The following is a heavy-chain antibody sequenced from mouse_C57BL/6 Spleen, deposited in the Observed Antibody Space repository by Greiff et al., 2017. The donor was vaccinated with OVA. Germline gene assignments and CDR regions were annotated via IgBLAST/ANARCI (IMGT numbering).Heavy chain of an antibody. Sequence: VQLQQSGPVLVKPGASVKMSCKASGYTFTDYYMNWVKQSHGKSLEWIGVINPYNGGTSYNQKFKGKATLTVDKSSSTAYMELNSLTSEDSAVYYCARWDDYAMDYWGQGTSVTVSS. CDR2: INPYNGGT. V-gene: IGHV1-19*01. J-gene: IGHJ4*01. CDR1: GYTFTDYY. D-gene: IGHD4-1*01. CDR3: ARWDDYAMDY.